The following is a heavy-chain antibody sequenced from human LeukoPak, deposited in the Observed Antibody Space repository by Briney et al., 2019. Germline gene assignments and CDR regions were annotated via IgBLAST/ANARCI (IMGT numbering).Heavy chain of an antibody. CDR1: GGSISSSSYY. J-gene: IGHJ4*02. CDR2: IYYSGST. CDR3: ARQGSGGAPPDY. Sequence: SETLSLTCTVSGGSISSSSYYWGWIRQPPGKGLEWIGSIYYSGSTYYNPSLKSRVTISVDTSKNQFSLKLSSVTAADTAVYYCARQGSGGAPPDYWGQGTLVTVSS. D-gene: IGHD1-1*01. V-gene: IGHV4-39*01.